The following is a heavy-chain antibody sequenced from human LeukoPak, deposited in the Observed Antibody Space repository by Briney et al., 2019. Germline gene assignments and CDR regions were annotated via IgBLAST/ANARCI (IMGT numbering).Heavy chain of an antibody. CDR1: GGSFSGYY. CDR2: INHSGST. V-gene: IGHV4-34*01. Sequence: SETLSLTCAVYGGSFSGYYWSWIRQPPGKGLEWIGEINHSGSTNYNPSLKSRVTISVDTSKTQFSLKLSSVTAADTAVYYCARVAFYYDSGRYFDYWGQGALVSASS. J-gene: IGHJ4*02. D-gene: IGHD3-10*01. CDR3: ARVAFYYDSGRYFDY.